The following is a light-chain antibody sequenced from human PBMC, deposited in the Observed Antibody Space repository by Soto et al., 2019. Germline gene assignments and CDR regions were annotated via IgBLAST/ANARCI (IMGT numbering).Light chain of an antibody. V-gene: IGLV2-14*01. CDR1: SSDVGAYNY. J-gene: IGLJ2*01. CDR2: DVS. CDR3: YSYTPSSTRL. Sequence: QSVLTQPASVSGSPGQSITISCTGTSSDVGAYNYVSWYQQHPGKAPKLMIYDVSNRPSGVSNRFSGSKSGNTASLTISGLQAEDEADYYCYSYTPSSTRLFGGGTKVTVL.